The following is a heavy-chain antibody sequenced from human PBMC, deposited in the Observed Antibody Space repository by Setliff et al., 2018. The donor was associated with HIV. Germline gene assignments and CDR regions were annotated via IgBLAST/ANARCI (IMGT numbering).Heavy chain of an antibody. CDR1: SYTFTSYG. D-gene: IGHD3-3*02. CDR3: ARDAWVEFLEWTFYGMDV. J-gene: IGHJ6*02. V-gene: IGHV1-18*01. CDR2: ISAYNGDT. Sequence: ASVKVSCKASSYTFTSYGISWVRQAPGQGLEWMGWISAYNGDTKYAPKVQGRVTLTTDTSSSTIYMELRSLRSYDTAVYYCARDAWVEFLEWTFYGMDVWGQGTTVTVSS.